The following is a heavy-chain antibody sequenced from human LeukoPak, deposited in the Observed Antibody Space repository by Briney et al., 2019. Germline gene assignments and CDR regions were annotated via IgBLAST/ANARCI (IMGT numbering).Heavy chain of an antibody. CDR3: ARALRGVAGDYYFDY. V-gene: IGHV3-21*01. CDR2: ISSSSSYI. Sequence: GGSLRLSCAASGFTFSSYAMSWVRQAPGKGLEWVSSISSSSSYIYYADSVKGRFTISRDNAKNSLYLQKNSLRAEDTAVYYCARALRGVAGDYYFDYWGQGTLVTVSS. J-gene: IGHJ4*02. D-gene: IGHD2-21*02. CDR1: GFTFSSYA.